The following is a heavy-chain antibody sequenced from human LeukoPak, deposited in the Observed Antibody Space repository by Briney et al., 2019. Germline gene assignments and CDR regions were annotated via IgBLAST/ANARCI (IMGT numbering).Heavy chain of an antibody. CDR3: ARDLEGSSWYYGY. CDR2: ISSSSSYI. V-gene: IGHV3-21*01. D-gene: IGHD6-13*01. CDR1: GFTFSSYS. J-gene: IGHJ4*02. Sequence: GGSLRLTCAASGFTFSSYSMNWVRQAPGKGLEWVSSISSSSSYIYYADSVKGRFTISRDNAKNSLYLQMNSLRAEDTAVYYCARDLEGSSWYYGYWGQGTLVTVSS.